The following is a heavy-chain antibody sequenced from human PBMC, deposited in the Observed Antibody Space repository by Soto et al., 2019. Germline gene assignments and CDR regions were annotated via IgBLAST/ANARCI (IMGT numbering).Heavy chain of an antibody. V-gene: IGHV1-69*12. J-gene: IGHJ6*02. Sequence: QVQLVQSGAEVKKPGSSVKVSCKASGGTFSSYAISWVRQAPGQGLEWMEGIIPIFGTADYAQKFQGRVTITAPESTSAAYMEVSSMRSEDTAVYYCASHCGGDCYSRSPPYYYYGMDVWGQGTTVTVSS. CDR3: ASHCGGDCYSRSPPYYYYGMDV. CDR2: IIPIFGTA. D-gene: IGHD2-21*02. CDR1: GGTFSSYA.